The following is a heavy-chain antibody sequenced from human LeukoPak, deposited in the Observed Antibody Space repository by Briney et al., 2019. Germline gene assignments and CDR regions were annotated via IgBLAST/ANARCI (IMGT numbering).Heavy chain of an antibody. J-gene: IGHJ4*02. CDR2: ISYDGSNK. D-gene: IGHD5-12*01. CDR3: ARDQLAYSGYDTLFDY. V-gene: IGHV3-30*04. Sequence: GGSLRLSCAVSGFTFNSYAIHWVRQAPGKGLEWVAVISYDGSNKYYAESVKGRFTISRDNSKNTLYLQLNSLRPDDTAVYYCARDQLAYSGYDTLFDYWGQGTLVTVSS. CDR1: GFTFNSYA.